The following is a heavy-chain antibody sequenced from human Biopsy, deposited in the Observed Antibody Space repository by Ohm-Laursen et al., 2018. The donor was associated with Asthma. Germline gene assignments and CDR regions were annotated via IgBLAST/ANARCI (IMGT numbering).Heavy chain of an antibody. CDR2: IYSGGTS. D-gene: IGHD3-22*01. Sequence: SLRLSCAAPGFAVSRDHMFWVRQAPGKGLEWVSVIYSGGTSHTADSARGRFTISRDYSKNTLYLQMHSLRAEDTAVYYCARGDSSNWSHYYFDYWGQGTLATVSS. J-gene: IGHJ4*02. CDR3: ARGDSSNWSHYYFDY. CDR1: GFAVSRDH. V-gene: IGHV3-53*01.